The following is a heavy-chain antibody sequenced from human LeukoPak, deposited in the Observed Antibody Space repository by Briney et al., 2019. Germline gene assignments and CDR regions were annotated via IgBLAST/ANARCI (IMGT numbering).Heavy chain of an antibody. V-gene: IGHV3-30*02. CDR1: GFTFSGFW. Sequence: GGSLRLSCAASGFTFSGFWMTWVRQAPGKGLEWVAFIRYDGSNKYYADSVKGRFTISRDNSKNTLYLQMNSLRAEDTAVYYCAKSILTIFGVVNGFDPWGQGTLVTVSS. CDR3: AKSILTIFGVVNGFDP. CDR2: IRYDGSNK. J-gene: IGHJ5*02. D-gene: IGHD3-3*01.